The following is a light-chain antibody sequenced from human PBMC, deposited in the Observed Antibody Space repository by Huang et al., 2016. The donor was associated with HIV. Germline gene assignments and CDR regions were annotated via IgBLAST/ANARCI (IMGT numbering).Light chain of an antibody. J-gene: IGKJ2*01. CDR3: QHFGTSMYT. V-gene: IGKV3-20*01. Sequence: EIVLTQSPGTLSLSPGERATLSCRASQSVSSTYLAWYQQRPGQAPRLLRYGESSRDTGIPDRFRGSGSGTEFNLTISRVEPEDFAVYYCQHFGTSMYTFGQGTKLEIK. CDR2: GES. CDR1: QSVSSTY.